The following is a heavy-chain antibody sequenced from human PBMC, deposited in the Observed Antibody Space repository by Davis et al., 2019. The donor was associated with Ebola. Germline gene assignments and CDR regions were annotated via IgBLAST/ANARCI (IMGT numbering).Heavy chain of an antibody. CDR3: ARGSL. CDR2: MSADGST. V-gene: IGHV3-66*01. CDR1: GFTVSTYY. J-gene: IGHJ4*02. Sequence: GESLKISCAASGFTVSTYYINWVRQAPGKGLKWVSIMSADGSTYNADSVKARFTVSRDNSTNTVYLQMSSLRVEDTAAYYCARGSLWGRGSLVIVSS.